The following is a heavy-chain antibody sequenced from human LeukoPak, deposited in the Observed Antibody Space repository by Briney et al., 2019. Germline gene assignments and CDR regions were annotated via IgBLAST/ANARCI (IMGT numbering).Heavy chain of an antibody. CDR1: GFTFSSYG. V-gene: IGHV3-23*01. Sequence: GGSLRLSCAASGFTFSSYGMSWVRQAPGKGLEWVSAISGSGGSTYYADSVKGRFTISRDNSKNTLYLQMNSLRAEDTAVYYCAKDPNYDFWSGDFDYWGQGTLVTVSS. CDR3: AKDPNYDFWSGDFDY. D-gene: IGHD3-3*01. J-gene: IGHJ4*02. CDR2: ISGSGGST.